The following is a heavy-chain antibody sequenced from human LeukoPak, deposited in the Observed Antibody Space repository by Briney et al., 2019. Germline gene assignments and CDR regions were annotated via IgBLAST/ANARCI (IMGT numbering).Heavy chain of an antibody. D-gene: IGHD6-19*01. CDR2: ISGSGEFT. J-gene: IGHJ5*02. CDR1: GFMFSSYA. Sequence: GGSLRLSCAASGFMFSSYAMTWVRQAPGKGLEWVSSISGSGEFTDYADSVKGRFTISRDNPENTVYLQMSSLRVDDTATYFCAKCSTSAYTTGWCNWIDPWGQGTLVTVSS. V-gene: IGHV3-23*01. CDR3: AKCSTSAYTTGWCNWIDP.